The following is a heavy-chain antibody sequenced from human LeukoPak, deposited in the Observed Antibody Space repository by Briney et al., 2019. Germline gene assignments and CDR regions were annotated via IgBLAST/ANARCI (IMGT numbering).Heavy chain of an antibody. CDR2: ISGSGGST. J-gene: IGHJ6*03. CDR3: AKVEYYYGSVWGYMDV. V-gene: IGHV3-23*01. CDR1: GFTFSSYA. D-gene: IGHD3-10*01. Sequence: GGSLRLSCAASGFTFSSYAMSWVRQAPGKGLEWVSAISGSGGSTYYADSVKGRFTISRDNSKNTLYLQMNSLRAEDTAVYYCAKVEYYYGSVWGYMDVWGKGTTVTVSS.